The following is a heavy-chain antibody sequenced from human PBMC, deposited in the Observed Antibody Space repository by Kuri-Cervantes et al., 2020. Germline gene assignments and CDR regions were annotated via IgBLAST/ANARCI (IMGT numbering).Heavy chain of an antibody. CDR1: GFTFSNYW. J-gene: IGHJ5*02. CDR3: AREGGYCSGTSCYFWFDP. Sequence: GESLKISCLASGFTFSNYWMSWARLTPGKGLEWVANIKQDGSEKNYVDSVKGRFTSSRDNAKNSLYLQMNSLRAEDTAVYYCAREGGYCSGTSCYFWFDPWGQGTLVTVSS. V-gene: IGHV3-7*01. D-gene: IGHD2-2*01. CDR2: IKQDGSEK.